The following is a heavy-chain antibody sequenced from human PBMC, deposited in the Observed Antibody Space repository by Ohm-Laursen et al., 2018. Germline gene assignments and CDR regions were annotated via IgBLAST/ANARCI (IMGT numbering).Heavy chain of an antibody. CDR1: GFTFSDYY. J-gene: IGHJ6*02. D-gene: IGHD2-2*02. CDR2: ISSSGSTI. CDR3: AKAVVPAAIVGSFYYYGMDV. Sequence: SLRLSCSASGFTFSDYYMSWIRQAPGKGLEWVSYISSSGSTIYYADSVKGRFTISRDNAKNSLYLQMNSLRAEDTALYYCAKAVVPAAIVGSFYYYGMDVWGQGTTVTVSS. V-gene: IGHV3-11*01.